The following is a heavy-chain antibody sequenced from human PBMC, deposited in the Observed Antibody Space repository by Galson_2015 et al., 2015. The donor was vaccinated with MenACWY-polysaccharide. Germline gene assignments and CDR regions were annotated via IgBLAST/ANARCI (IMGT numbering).Heavy chain of an antibody. CDR3: VRDASPLGRYFDSKGWGY. CDR1: GFIFTNHA. J-gene: IGHJ4*02. CDR2: ISYDGINK. Sequence: SLRLSCAVSGFIFTNHAMHWVRQAPGKGLEWVGVISYDGINKYYADSVKGRVTISRDDSQNTLFLQWNSLRAEDTSIYYCVRDASPLGRYFDSKGWGYWGPGSLVTVSS. D-gene: IGHD3-9*01. V-gene: IGHV3-30-3*01.